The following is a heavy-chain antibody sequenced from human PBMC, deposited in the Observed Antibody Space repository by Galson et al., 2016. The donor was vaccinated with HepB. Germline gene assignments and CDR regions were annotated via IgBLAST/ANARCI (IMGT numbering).Heavy chain of an antibody. V-gene: IGHV4-39*02. Sequence: ETLSLTCIVSGGSISSSSYYWGWIRQPPGKGLEWIGSIYYTGSTYYNPSLKSRVTISVDTSKNHFSLKLSSVTAADTAVYYCARGNYSASDIWGQGTMVTVSS. CDR3: ARGNYSASDI. J-gene: IGHJ3*02. CDR2: IYYTGST. CDR1: GGSISSSSYY. D-gene: IGHD3-10*01.